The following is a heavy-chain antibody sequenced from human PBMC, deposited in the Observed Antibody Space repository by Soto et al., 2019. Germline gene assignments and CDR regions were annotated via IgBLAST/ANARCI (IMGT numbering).Heavy chain of an antibody. J-gene: IGHJ4*02. V-gene: IGHV1-69*02. D-gene: IGHD3-22*01. CDR1: GGTFSSYT. CDR2: IIPILGIA. Sequence: SVKVSCKAYGGTFSSYTISWVRQAPGQGLEWMGRIIPILGIANYAQKFQGRVTITADKSTSTAYMELSSLRSEDTAVYYCASFDSSGYYFDYWGQGTLVTVSS. CDR3: ASFDSSGYYFDY.